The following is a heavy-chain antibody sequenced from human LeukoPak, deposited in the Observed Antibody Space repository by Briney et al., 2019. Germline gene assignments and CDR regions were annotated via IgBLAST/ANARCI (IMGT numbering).Heavy chain of an antibody. CDR3: ARETTIAAAGILFDY. CDR1: GYTFTSYY. V-gene: IGHV1-46*01. J-gene: IGHJ4*02. CDR2: INPSGGST. Sequence: ASVKVSCKASGYTFTSYYMHWVRQGPGQGLEWMGIINPSGGSTSYAQKFQGRVTMTRDTSTSTVYMELSSLRSEDTAVYYCARETTIAAAGILFDYWGQGTLVTVSS. D-gene: IGHD6-13*01.